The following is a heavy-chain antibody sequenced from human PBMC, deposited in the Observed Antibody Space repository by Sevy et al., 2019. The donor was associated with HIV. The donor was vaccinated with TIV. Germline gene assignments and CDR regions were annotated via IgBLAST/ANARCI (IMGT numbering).Heavy chain of an antibody. Sequence: GGSLRLSCAASGFTFSNAWMSLVRQAPGKGLEWVGRIKSKTDGGTTDYAAPVKGRFTISRDDSKNTLYLQMNSLKTEDTAVYYCTTDTGYSNYGMDVWGQGTTVTVSS. V-gene: IGHV3-15*01. CDR2: IKSKTDGGTT. CDR1: GFTFSNAW. CDR3: TTDTGYSNYGMDV. D-gene: IGHD4-4*01. J-gene: IGHJ6*02.